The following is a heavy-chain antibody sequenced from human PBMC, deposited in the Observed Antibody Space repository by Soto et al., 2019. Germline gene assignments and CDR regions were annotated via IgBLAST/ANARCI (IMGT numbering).Heavy chain of an antibody. CDR2: ISGSGGST. J-gene: IGHJ6*02. D-gene: IGHD6-13*01. V-gene: IGHV3-23*01. CDR1: GFTFSTRA. CDR3: AKGESIAAAGTYYYYGMDV. Sequence: GGSLRLSCAASGFTFSTRATRCVRQAPGKGLDWVSAISGSGGSTYYADSVKGRFTISRDNSKNTLYLQMNSLRAEDTAVYYCAKGESIAAAGTYYYYGMDVWGQGTTVTVSS.